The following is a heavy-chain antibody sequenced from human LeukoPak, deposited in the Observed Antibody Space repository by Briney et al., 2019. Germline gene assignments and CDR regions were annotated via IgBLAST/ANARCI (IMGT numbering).Heavy chain of an antibody. CDR1: GFTSSSHW. Sequence: GGSLRLSCAASGFTSSSHWMTWVRQAPGKGLEWVANIKQDGSDKYYVDSVKGRFTISRDQSKSTMYLQMDTLRAEDTAVYYCARDSCREKTCLDYWGQGTLVTVSS. CDR3: ARDSCREKTCLDY. V-gene: IGHV3-7*01. J-gene: IGHJ4*02. CDR2: IKQDGSDK.